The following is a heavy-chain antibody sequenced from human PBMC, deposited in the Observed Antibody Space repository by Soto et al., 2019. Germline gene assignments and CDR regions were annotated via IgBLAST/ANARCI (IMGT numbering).Heavy chain of an antibody. D-gene: IGHD5-12*01. CDR3: ARIGGEMATIDY. J-gene: IGHJ4*02. CDR2: ISYDGSNK. Sequence: QVQLVESGGGVVQPGRSLRLSCAASGFTFSSYAMHWVRQAPGKGLEWVAVISYDGSNKYYADSVKDRFTISRDNSKNTLYLQMNSLRAEDTAVYYCARIGGEMATIDYWGQGTPVTVSS. V-gene: IGHV3-30-3*01. CDR1: GFTFSSYA.